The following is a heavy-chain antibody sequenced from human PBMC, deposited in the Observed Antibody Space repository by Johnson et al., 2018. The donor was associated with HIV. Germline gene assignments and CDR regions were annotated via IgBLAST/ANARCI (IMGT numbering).Heavy chain of an antibody. CDR2: INPDGSEK. J-gene: IGHJ3*01. D-gene: IGHD3-3*01. Sequence: EVQLVESGGGLVKPGGSLRLSCAASGFTFTNYWMNWVRQAPGKGLEWVAHINPDGSEKYYVDSVRGRFTISRDNAKNSLYLQLNSMRVEDTAVYYCAREAYYARAFDLWGQGTMGTVSS. CDR3: AREAYYARAFDL. V-gene: IGHV3-7*01. CDR1: GFTFTNYW.